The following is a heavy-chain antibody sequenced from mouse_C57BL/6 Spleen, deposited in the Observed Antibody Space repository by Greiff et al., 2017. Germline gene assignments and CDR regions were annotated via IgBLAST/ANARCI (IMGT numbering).Heavy chain of an antibody. D-gene: IGHD3-2*02. CDR1: GYTFTSYW. V-gene: IGHV1-55*01. J-gene: IGHJ3*01. CDR2: IYPGSGST. CDR3: ARGSSGFAWFAY. Sequence: VQLQQPGAELVKPGASVKMSCKASGYTFTSYWITWVKQRPGQGLEWIGDIYPGSGSTNYNEKFKSKATLTVDTSSSTAYMQRSSLTSEDSAVYYGARGSSGFAWFAYWGQGTLVTVSA.